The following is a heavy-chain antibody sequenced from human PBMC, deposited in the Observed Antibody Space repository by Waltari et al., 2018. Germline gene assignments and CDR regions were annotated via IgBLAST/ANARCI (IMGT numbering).Heavy chain of an antibody. CDR1: GGSVSSSDW. V-gene: IGHV4-4*02. D-gene: IGHD2-15*01. CDR2: VHGSGKS. J-gene: IGHJ4*02. CDR3: ARDRGRGLYFDS. Sequence: QLQLQESGPGLVKPSGTLSLTCDVSGGSVSSSDWGSWVRQSPGKGLERIGQVHGSGKSNYNASFESRVTVALETSTNQFSLQLTSATAADTAVYYCARDRGRGLYFDSWGQGTLVTVSP.